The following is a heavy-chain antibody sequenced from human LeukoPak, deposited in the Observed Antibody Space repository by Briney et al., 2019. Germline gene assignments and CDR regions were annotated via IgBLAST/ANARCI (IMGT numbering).Heavy chain of an antibody. CDR1: GFTVISYG. Sequence: PGGSLRLSCAASGFTVISYGMHWVRQAPGKGLEWVAFLRFDGTHIYYADSVKGRFTISRDNSKNTLYLQMNSLRAEDTAVYYCAKEKSRTGYFDYWGQGTLVTVSS. CDR2: LRFDGTHI. V-gene: IGHV3-30*02. J-gene: IGHJ4*02. CDR3: AKEKSRTGYFDY. D-gene: IGHD1-14*01.